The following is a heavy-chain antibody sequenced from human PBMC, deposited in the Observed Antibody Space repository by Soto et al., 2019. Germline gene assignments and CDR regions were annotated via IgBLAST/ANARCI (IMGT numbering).Heavy chain of an antibody. J-gene: IGHJ4*02. V-gene: IGHV3-23*01. CDR1: LFTFSIYA. CDR2: ISGTGTTT. Sequence: SCAASLFTFSIYAMTWVRQAPGKWLEWVSTISGTGTTTYYSDSVKGLFTISRDNSKNTLYLQMNSLRTEDTAVYYCVKAVYLLDFDYWGQGTLVTVSS. CDR3: VKAVYLLDFDY. D-gene: IGHD2-8*01.